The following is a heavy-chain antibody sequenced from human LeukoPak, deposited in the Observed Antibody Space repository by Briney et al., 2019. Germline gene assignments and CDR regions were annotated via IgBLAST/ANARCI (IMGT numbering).Heavy chain of an antibody. CDR2: IYPSGST. D-gene: IGHD3-16*01. J-gene: IGHJ4*02. CDR1: GSYLSSYY. CDR3: ATYKYDYVWGNQHFDY. Sequence: SETLSLTCSVSGSYLSSYYWSWIRQPAEKGLEWIGRIYPSGSTNYNPSLKSRVTMSIDTSKDQFSLELTSVTAADTAVYYCATYKYDYVWGNQHFDYWGQGTLVAVSS. V-gene: IGHV4-4*07.